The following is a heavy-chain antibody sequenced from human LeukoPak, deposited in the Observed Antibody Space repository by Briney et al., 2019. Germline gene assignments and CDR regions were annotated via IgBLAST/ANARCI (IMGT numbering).Heavy chain of an antibody. CDR3: ARDRRDAFDI. V-gene: IGHV4-61*02. CDR1: GYSISSGYY. Sequence: PSETLSLTCTVSGYSISSGYYWSWIRQPAGKGLEWIGRIYTSGSTNYNPSLKSRVTISVDTSKNQFSLKLSSVTAADTAVYYCARDRRDAFDIWGQGTMVTVSS. CDR2: IYTSGST. J-gene: IGHJ3*02.